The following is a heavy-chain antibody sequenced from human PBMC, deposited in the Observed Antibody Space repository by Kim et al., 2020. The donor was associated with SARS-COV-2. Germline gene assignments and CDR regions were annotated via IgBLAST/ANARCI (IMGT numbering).Heavy chain of an antibody. J-gene: IGHJ6*02. Sequence: ASVKVSCKASGYTFTSYAMHWVRQAPGQRLEWMGWINAGNGNTKYSQKFQGRVTITRDTSASTAYMELSSLRSEDTAVYYCARGGLWFGELLAPLAHYGMDVWGQGTTVTVSS. D-gene: IGHD3-10*01. V-gene: IGHV1-3*01. CDR1: GYTFTSYA. CDR2: INAGNGNT. CDR3: ARGGLWFGELLAPLAHYGMDV.